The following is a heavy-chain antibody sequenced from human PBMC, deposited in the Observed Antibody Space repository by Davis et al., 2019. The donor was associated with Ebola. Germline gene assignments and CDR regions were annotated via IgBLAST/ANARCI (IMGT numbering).Heavy chain of an antibody. J-gene: IGHJ4*02. CDR2: IYYSGST. V-gene: IGHV4-39*01. CDR3: ARGPSVRGFDY. D-gene: IGHD3-10*01. Sequence: SETLSLTCTVSGGTISTSSYYLGCSRQPPGKGLEGIGCIYYSGSTYDNPSLKSRVTISVHTSKNQFSLKLSSVTAADTAVYYCARGPSVRGFDYWGQGTLVTVSS. CDR1: GGTISTSSYY.